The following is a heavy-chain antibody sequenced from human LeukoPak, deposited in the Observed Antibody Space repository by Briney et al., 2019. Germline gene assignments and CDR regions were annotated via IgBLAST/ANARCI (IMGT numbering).Heavy chain of an antibody. CDR2: IYTSGST. D-gene: IGHD5-24*01. CDR3: AGERRDGYDY. J-gene: IGHJ4*02. V-gene: IGHV4-61*02. CDR1: GGSISSGSYY. Sequence: PSETLSLTCTVSGGSISSGSYYWSWIRQPAGKGLEWIGRIYTSGSTNYNPSLKSRVTISVDTSKSQFSLKLSSVTAADTAVYYCAGERRDGYDYWGQGTLVTVSS.